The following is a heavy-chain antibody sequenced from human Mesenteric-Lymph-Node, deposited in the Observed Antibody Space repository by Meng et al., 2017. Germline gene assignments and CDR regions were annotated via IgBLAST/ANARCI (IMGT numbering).Heavy chain of an antibody. J-gene: IGHJ4*02. V-gene: IGHV3-23*01. CDR1: GFTFSSYA. CDR2: ISGSGGST. CDR3: AKLLTFYSGSGSYDY. Sequence: ESLKIPCAASGFTFSSYAMSRVRQAPGKGLEWVSAISGSGGSTYYADTVKGRFTIYRDNSKNTLYLRMNSLRAEDTAVYYCAKLLTFYSGSGSYDYWGQGTMVTVSS. D-gene: IGHD3-10*01.